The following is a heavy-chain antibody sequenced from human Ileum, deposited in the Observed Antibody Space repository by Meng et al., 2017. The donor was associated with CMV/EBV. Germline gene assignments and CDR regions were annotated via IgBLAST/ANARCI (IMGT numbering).Heavy chain of an antibody. D-gene: IGHD3-10*01. CDR3: TYGWPLKY. Sequence: QVQLHHSGPGLVKPSQTLSLTCAGDSVSISTESWNWIRQSPSRGPEWLGRTWYGSKWYYEYAVSVKSRITIIPDTSQNQISLQLNSVTPDDTAVYYCTYGWPLKYWGQGSLVTVSS. V-gene: IGHV6-1*01. CDR2: TWYGSKWYY. J-gene: IGHJ4*02. CDR1: DSVSISTES.